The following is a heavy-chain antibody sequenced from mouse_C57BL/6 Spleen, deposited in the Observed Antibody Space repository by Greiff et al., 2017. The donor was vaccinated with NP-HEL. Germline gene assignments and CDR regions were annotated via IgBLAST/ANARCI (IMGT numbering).Heavy chain of an antibody. CDR1: GYTFTDYE. V-gene: IGHV1-15*01. Sequence: VQLQQSGAELVRPGASVTLSCKASGYTFTDYEMHWVKQTPVHGLEWIGAIDPETGGTAYNQKFKGKAILTADKSSSTAYMELRSLTSEDSAVYYCTRGEYYDGSSSAMDYWGQGTSVTVSS. D-gene: IGHD1-1*01. CDR2: IDPETGGT. CDR3: TRGEYYDGSSSAMDY. J-gene: IGHJ4*01.